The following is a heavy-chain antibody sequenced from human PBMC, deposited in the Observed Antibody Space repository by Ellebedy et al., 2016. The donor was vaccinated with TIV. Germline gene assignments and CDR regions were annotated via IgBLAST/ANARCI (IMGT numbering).Heavy chain of an antibody. V-gene: IGHV3-48*02. CDR2: ISSRSSTI. Sequence: GESLKISXAASGFTFSSHTMNWVRQAPGKGLEWISYISSRSSTIYYADSVKGRFTNSRDNAKNSLYLQMNSLRDEDTAVYHCAREYDSIARFDDWGQGTLVTVSS. D-gene: IGHD3-22*01. CDR3: AREYDSIARFDD. CDR1: GFTFSSHT. J-gene: IGHJ4*02.